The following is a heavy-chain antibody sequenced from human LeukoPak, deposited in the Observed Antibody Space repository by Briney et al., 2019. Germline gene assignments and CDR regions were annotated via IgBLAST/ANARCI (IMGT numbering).Heavy chain of an antibody. CDR3: AKDRLGGNVGD. CDR1: GFTFSSYA. V-gene: IGHV3-23*01. CDR2: ISGSGGST. D-gene: IGHD4-23*01. Sequence: GGSLRLSCAASGFTFSSYAMSWVRQAPGKGLEWVSAISGSGGSTYYADSVKGRFTISRDNYKNTLYLQMNSLRAEDTAVYYCAKDRLGGNVGDWGQGTLVTVSS. J-gene: IGHJ4*02.